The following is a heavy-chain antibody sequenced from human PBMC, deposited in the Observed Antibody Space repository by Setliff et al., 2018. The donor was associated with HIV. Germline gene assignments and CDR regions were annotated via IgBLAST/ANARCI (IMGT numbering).Heavy chain of an antibody. V-gene: IGHV4-4*08. J-gene: IGHJ3*02. CDR3: AKEGSWNDDSGAFNI. CDR2: VSASGTT. Sequence: SETLSLTCSVSGGSMSRVYWTWIRQPPGKGLEWIWYVSASGTTKYNPSLQSRVTISGGSSKNQFSLRRSSVTAADTAVYYCAKEGSWNDDSGAFNIWGQGTMVTV. D-gene: IGHD1-1*01. CDR1: GGSMSRVY.